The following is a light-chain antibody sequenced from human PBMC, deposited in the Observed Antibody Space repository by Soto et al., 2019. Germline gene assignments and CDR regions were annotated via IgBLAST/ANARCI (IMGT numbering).Light chain of an antibody. V-gene: IGKV1-6*01. CDR1: QGIRND. Sequence: AIQMAQAPSSPSAPLGDRLTNTCPASQGIRNDLGWYQQKPGKAPKLLIYAASSLQSGVPSRFSGSGSGTDFTLTISSLQPEDFATYYCLQDYNYPWTFGQGTKVDIK. CDR3: LQDYNYPWT. CDR2: AAS. J-gene: IGKJ1*01.